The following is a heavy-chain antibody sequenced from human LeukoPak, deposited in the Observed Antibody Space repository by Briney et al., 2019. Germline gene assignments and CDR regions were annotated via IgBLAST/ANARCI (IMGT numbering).Heavy chain of an antibody. CDR2: FYHGGST. Sequence: ETSETLSLTCTVSGYSISTGYYWDWIRQPPGKGLEWIGTFYHGGSTYYNPSLKSRVTISVDTSKNQFSLNLTSVTAADTAVYYCARDLWFGELFDYWGQGTLVTVSS. J-gene: IGHJ4*02. V-gene: IGHV4-38-2*02. D-gene: IGHD3-10*01. CDR3: ARDLWFGELFDY. CDR1: GYSISTGYY.